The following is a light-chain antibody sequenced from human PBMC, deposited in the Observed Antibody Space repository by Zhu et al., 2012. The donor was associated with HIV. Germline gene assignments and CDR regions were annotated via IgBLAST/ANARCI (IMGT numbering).Light chain of an antibody. V-gene: IGKV3-20*01. CDR3: QQYGSAPSIS. J-gene: IGKJ5*01. CDR2: YTS. CDR1: QTVNTKY. Sequence: EVVLTQSPSPLSLSPGDRATLSCRASQTVNTKYLAWYRQKSGQAPNLLIYYTSTRATGIPERFSGSGSGTDFTLTISSLEPEDSAVYYCQQYGSAPSISFGQGTRLEIK.